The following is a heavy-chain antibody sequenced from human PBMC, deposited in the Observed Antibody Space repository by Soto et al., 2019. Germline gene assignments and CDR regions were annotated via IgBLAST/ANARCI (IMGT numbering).Heavy chain of an antibody. CDR1: GFTFSSYA. CDR3: ARQWMDSYYFDY. Sequence: EVQLVESGGGLVQPGGSLRLSCAASGFTFSSYAMHWVRQAPGKGLEYVSAISRNGGSTYYANSVKGRFTISRDNSKNTVSLQMGSLSDEDMAVYYCARQWMDSYYFDYWGQGTLVTVSS. J-gene: IGHJ4*02. CDR2: ISRNGGST. D-gene: IGHD6-19*01. V-gene: IGHV3-64*01.